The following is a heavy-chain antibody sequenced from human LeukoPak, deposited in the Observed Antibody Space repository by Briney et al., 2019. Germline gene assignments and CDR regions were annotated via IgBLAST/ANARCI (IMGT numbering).Heavy chain of an antibody. CDR3: AKSGYNRFDY. J-gene: IGHJ4*02. CDR2: ISGSGSGGST. D-gene: IGHD5-24*01. V-gene: IGHV3-23*01. Sequence: GGSLRLSYAASGFTFSSSAMSWVRQAPGKGLEWVSSISGSGSGGSTYYADSVKGRFTISRDNSKNTLYLQMNSLRAEDTAVYYCAKSGYNRFDYWGQGTLVTVSS. CDR1: GFTFSSSA.